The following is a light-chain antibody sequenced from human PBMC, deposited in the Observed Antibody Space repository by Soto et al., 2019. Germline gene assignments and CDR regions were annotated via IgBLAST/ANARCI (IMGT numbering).Light chain of an antibody. V-gene: IGKV3-20*01. Sequence: ELVLAQSPGTLASYTVAIAKVSCSSSQRFSSSYLAWYQQKPGQAPRLLIYGASSRATGIPDRFSGSGSGTDFTLTISRLEPEDFAVYYCQQYGSSRITCGKGQRRAIK. J-gene: IGKJ5*01. CDR2: GAS. CDR3: QQYGSSRIT. CDR1: QRFSSSY.